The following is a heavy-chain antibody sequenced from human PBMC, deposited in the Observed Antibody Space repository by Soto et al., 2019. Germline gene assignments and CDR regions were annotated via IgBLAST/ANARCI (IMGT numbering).Heavy chain of an antibody. CDR2: ISSSGSTI. Sequence: GGSLRLSCAASGFTFSSYEMNWVRQAPGKGLEWVSYISSSGSTIYYADSVKGRFTISRDNAKNSLYLQMNSLRAEDTAVYYCARDQHYYDSSGYYPTRYFDYWGQGTLVTVSS. D-gene: IGHD3-22*01. V-gene: IGHV3-48*03. CDR3: ARDQHYYDSSGYYPTRYFDY. CDR1: GFTFSSYE. J-gene: IGHJ4*02.